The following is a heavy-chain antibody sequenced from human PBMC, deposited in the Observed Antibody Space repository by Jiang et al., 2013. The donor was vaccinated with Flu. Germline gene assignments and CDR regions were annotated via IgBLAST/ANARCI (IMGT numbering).Heavy chain of an antibody. D-gene: IGHD2-2*01. CDR3: ARGPDILVVQAAWLAFDI. Sequence: LLKPSETLSLTCTVSGGSISYYYWSWIRQPPGKGLEWIGYIHKSGNTNYNPSLRSRVTISVDTSKNQVSLNLTSVTAADTAVYYCARGPDILVVQAAWLAFDIWGHGTMVTVSS. J-gene: IGHJ3*02. V-gene: IGHV4-59*01. CDR1: GGSISYYY. CDR2: IHKSGNT.